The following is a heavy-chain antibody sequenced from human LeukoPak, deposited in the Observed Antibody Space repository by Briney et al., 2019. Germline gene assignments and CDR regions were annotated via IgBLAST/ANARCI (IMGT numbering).Heavy chain of an antibody. J-gene: IGHJ1*01. CDR1: GGSFSGYY. D-gene: IGHD6-13*01. CDR2: INHSGST. Sequence: SETLSLTCAVYGGSFSGYYWSWIRQPPGKGLEWIGEINHSGSTNYNPSLKSRVTISVDTSKNQFSLKLSSVTAADTAVYYCARRLGSSWYRSYFQHWGQGTLVTVSS. V-gene: IGHV4-34*01. CDR3: ARRLGSSWYRSYFQH.